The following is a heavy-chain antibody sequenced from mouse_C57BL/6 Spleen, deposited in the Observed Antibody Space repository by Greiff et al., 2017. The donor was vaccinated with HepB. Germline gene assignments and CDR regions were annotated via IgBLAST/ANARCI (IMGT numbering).Heavy chain of an antibody. CDR3: ARDYGSSPFAY. V-gene: IGHV14-2*01. Sequence: EVQVVESGAELVKPGASVKLSCTASGFNIKDYYMHWVKQRTEQGLEWIGRIDPEDGDTKYAPKFQGKATITADTSSNTAYLQLSSLTSEDTAVYYCARDYGSSPFAYWGQGTLVTVSA. D-gene: IGHD1-1*01. CDR1: GFNIKDYY. J-gene: IGHJ3*01. CDR2: IDPEDGDT.